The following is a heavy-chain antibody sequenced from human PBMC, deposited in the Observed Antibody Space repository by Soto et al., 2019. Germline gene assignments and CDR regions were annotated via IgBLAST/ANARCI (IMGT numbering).Heavy chain of an antibody. CDR2: ISGSGGST. CDR1: GFTFSSYA. CDR3: AKEGCSSTSCYSAFDI. D-gene: IGHD2-2*01. J-gene: IGHJ3*02. V-gene: IGHV3-23*01. Sequence: PGGSLRLSCAASGFTFSSYAMSWVRQAPGKGLEWVSAISGSGGSTYYADSVKGRFTISRDNSKNTLYLQMSSLRAEDTAVYYCAKEGCSSTSCYSAFDIWGQGTMVTVSS.